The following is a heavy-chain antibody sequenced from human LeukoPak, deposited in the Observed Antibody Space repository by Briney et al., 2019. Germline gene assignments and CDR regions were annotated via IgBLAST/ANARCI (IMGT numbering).Heavy chain of an antibody. CDR1: GGTFSSYA. J-gene: IGHJ4*02. V-gene: IGHV1-69*13. D-gene: IGHD3-22*01. CDR3: ASGWGDYYDSSGYPLDY. Sequence: SVKVSCKASGGTFSSYAISWVRQAPGQGLEWMGGIIPIFGTANYAQRFQGRVTITADESTSTAYMELSSLRSEDTAVYYCASGWGDYYDSSGYPLDYWGQGTLVTVSS. CDR2: IIPIFGTA.